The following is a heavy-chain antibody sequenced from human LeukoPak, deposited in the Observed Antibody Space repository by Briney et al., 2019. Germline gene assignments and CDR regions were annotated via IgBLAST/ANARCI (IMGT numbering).Heavy chain of an antibody. V-gene: IGHV4-59*02. CDR1: GASVTSSH. J-gene: IGHJ4*02. CDR3: SEGYFEPFDH. D-gene: IGHD2/OR15-2a*01. Sequence: SETLSLTCVVSGASVTSSHWSSIWQLPGKGLEWIGCLSYTGKTDYNPSLTSRVTMSLDTSKNQVSLKLRSLTAADTAIYYCSEGYFEPFDHWGQGTLVTVSS. CDR2: LSYTGKT.